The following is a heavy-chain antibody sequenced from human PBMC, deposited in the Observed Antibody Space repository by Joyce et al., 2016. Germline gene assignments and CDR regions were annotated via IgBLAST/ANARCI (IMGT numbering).Heavy chain of an antibody. J-gene: IGHJ4*02. D-gene: IGHD1-26*01. CDR2: INSWDTMI. CDR1: GFTFSSYS. V-gene: IGHV3-48*01. Sequence: EVQLVESGGTLVQPGGSLRISCVASGFTFSSYSMTWVRQAPGQGLQWVAYINSWDTMIHYADSVKGRFTISRDNGKNSVFLQMDSLRAEDTAVYFCAGDRFPYSGAYRPLGYWGQGTLVTVSS. CDR3: AGDRFPYSGAYRPLGY.